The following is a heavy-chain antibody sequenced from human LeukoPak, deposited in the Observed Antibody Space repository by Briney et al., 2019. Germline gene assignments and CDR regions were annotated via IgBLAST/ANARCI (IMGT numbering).Heavy chain of an antibody. D-gene: IGHD6-6*01. V-gene: IGHV3-23*01. CDR1: GFTFSSYA. CDR2: ISGSGGST. J-gene: IGHJ4*02. CDR3: AKDRDIAARPYSHY. Sequence: GGSLRLSCAASGFTFSSYAMSWVRQAPGKGLEWVSAISGSGGSTYYADFVKGRFTISRDNSKNTLYLQMNSLRAEDTAVYYCAKDRDIAARPYSHYWGQGTLVTVSS.